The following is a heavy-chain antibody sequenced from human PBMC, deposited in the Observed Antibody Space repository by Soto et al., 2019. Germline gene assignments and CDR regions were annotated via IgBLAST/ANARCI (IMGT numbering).Heavy chain of an antibody. CDR1: GGSISSYY. CDR3: ARVRGGYDFWSGYYGDFDL. CDR2: IYYSGST. Sequence: QVQLQESGPGLVKPSETLSLTCTVSGGSISSYYWSWIRQPPGKGLEWIGYIYYSGSTNYNPSLKSRVTRSVDTSKNQFSLKLSSVTAADTAVYYCARVRGGYDFWSGYYGDFDLWGRGTLVTVSS. J-gene: IGHJ2*01. D-gene: IGHD3-3*01. V-gene: IGHV4-59*01.